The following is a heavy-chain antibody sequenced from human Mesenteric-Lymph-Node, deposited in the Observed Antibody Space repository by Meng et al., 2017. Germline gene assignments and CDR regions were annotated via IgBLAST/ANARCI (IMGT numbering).Heavy chain of an antibody. CDR1: GFTVSSNY. Sequence: GESLKISCAASGFTVSSNYMSWVRQAPGKGLEWVSVIYSGGSTYYADSVKGRFTISRDNSKNTLYLQMNSLRAEDTAVYYCARGREQLEMDYWGQGTLVTVSS. V-gene: IGHV3-53*01. CDR2: IYSGGST. CDR3: ARGREQLEMDY. D-gene: IGHD1-1*01. J-gene: IGHJ4*02.